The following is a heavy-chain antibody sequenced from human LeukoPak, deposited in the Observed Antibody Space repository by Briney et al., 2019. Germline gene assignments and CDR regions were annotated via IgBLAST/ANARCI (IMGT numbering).Heavy chain of an antibody. CDR3: ARDRPHQIATPDY. V-gene: IGHV1-2*02. CDR1: GYTFTGYY. D-gene: IGHD6-13*01. CDR2: INPNSGGT. Sequence: ASVKVSCKASGYTFTGYYMHWVRQAPGQGLEWMGWINPNSGGTNYAQKFQGRVTMTRDTSISTAYMEPSRLRSDDTAVYYCARDRPHQIATPDYWGQGTLVTVSS. J-gene: IGHJ4*02.